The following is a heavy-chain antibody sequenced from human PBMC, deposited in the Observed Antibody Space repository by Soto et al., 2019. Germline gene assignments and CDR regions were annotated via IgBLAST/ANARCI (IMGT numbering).Heavy chain of an antibody. CDR2: IRQDGSEK. CDR3: VRDFGVSGHYLD. Sequence: EVQLVESGGGLVQPGGSLRLSCTASGFTFSNYWMTWVRQAPGKGLEWVANIRQDGSEKYYVDSVKGRFTISRDNAKNSLYLQMNSLRAEDTAVYYCVRDFGVSGHYLDWGQGTLVTVSS. CDR1: GFTFSNYW. J-gene: IGHJ4*02. V-gene: IGHV3-7*01. D-gene: IGHD3-10*01.